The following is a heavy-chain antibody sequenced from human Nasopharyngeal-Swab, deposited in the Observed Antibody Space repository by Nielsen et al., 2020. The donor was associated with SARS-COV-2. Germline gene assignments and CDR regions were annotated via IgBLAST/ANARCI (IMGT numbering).Heavy chain of an antibody. CDR1: GFTFSSYA. CDR2: ISGTGVTT. J-gene: IGHJ4*02. V-gene: IGHV3-23*01. D-gene: IGHD3-9*01. Sequence: GESLKISCAASGFTFSSYAMSWVRQAPGKGLEWVSVISGTGVTTYYADSVKGRFTISRDNSKNTLYLQMHSLRAEDTAVYYCAKEEDFLTGCHPYWGQGTLVTVSS. CDR3: AKEEDFLTGCHPY.